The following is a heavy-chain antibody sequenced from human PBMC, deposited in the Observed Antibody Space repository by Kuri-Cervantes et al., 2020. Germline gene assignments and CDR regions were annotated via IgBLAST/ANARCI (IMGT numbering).Heavy chain of an antibody. CDR1: GYTFTSYG. CDR3: ARKKGYSYGYSPLDY. Sequence: ASVKVSCKASGYTFTSYGISWVRQAPGQGLEWMGWNSAYNGNTNYAQKLQGSVTMTTDTSTSTAYMELRSLRSDDTAVYYCARKKGYSYGYSPLDYWGQGTLVTVSS. D-gene: IGHD5-18*01. V-gene: IGHV1-18*01. CDR2: NSAYNGNT. J-gene: IGHJ4*02.